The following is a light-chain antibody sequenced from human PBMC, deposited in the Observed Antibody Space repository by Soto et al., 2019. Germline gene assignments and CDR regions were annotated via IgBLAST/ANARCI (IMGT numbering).Light chain of an antibody. J-gene: IGKJ4*01. CDR2: DVS. V-gene: IGKV1-5*01. CDR1: QRISWW. Sequence: DIQMTPSPSTLSASVGDSVTITCRGSQRISWWLAWYQQKPGKAPKVLIYDVSSLESGVPSKFSGSESGTEFTFTISSLQPDDCATFYFQQYNSYPLTFGGGTKEEIK. CDR3: QQYNSYPLT.